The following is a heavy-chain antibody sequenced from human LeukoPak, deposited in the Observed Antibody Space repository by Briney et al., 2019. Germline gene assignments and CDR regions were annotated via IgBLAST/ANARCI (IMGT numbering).Heavy chain of an antibody. CDR2: IRYDGTNQ. J-gene: IGHJ4*02. CDR1: GFTFSTYG. V-gene: IGHV3-30*02. Sequence: GGSLRLSCAASGFTFSTYGMHWVRQAPGKGLEWVAFIRYDGTNQFYADSVKGRFTISRDNSKNTLYLQMNSLRAEDTAVHYCAKDPDCTSGICYTFFDYWGQGTLVTVSS. CDR3: AKDPDCTSGICYTFFDY. D-gene: IGHD2-8*01.